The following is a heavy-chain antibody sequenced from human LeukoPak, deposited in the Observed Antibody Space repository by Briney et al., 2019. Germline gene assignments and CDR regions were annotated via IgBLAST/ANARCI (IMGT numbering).Heavy chain of an antibody. CDR1: AYSFTTYW. J-gene: IGHJ3*02. D-gene: IGHD5-24*01. CDR2: IYPGDSET. CDR3: TRSPSDGYPDAFDI. Sequence: GESLKISCKGSAYSFTTYWIAWVRQMPGEGLEWMGIIYPGDSETRYSPSFQGQVTISADKSITTAYLQWGSLKASDTAMYYCTRSPSDGYPDAFDIWGQGTVVTVFS. V-gene: IGHV5-51*01.